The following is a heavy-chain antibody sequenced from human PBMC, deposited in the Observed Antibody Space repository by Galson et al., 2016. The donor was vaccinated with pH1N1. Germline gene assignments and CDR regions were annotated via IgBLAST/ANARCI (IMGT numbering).Heavy chain of an antibody. D-gene: IGHD3-22*01. CDR1: GDSVSSNSSA. J-gene: IGHJ6*02. CDR2: TYYRSKWYN. Sequence: CAISGDSVSSNSSAWNWIRQSPSRGLEWLGRTYYRSKWYNDYAVSVKSRITINPDTSKNQFSLQLHSVTPEGTAVYYCARGGFYYDSSGPSYGMDLWGQGTTVTVSS. CDR3: ARGGFYYDSSGPSYGMDL. V-gene: IGHV6-1*01.